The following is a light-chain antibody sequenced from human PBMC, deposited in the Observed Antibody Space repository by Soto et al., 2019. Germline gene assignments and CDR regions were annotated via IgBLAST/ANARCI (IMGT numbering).Light chain of an antibody. J-gene: IGKJ1*01. CDR3: QQYNNWPRT. V-gene: IGKV3-15*01. Sequence: EVVMTQSPATLSVSPGERVTLSCRASQSVTSNLAWYQQKPGQAPSLLIHDASSRATGIPARFSGSGSGTEFPLTISSLQSEDFAVYYCQQYNNWPRTFGQGTKVEIK. CDR1: QSVTSN. CDR2: DAS.